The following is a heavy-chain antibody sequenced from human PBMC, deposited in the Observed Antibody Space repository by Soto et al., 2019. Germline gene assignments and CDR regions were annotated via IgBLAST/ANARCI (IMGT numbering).Heavy chain of an antibody. CDR3: ASRKSSPYFDY. J-gene: IGHJ4*02. V-gene: IGHV4-30-4*01. Sequence: SETLPLTCAVSGGSISSGDYYWSWIRQPPGKGLEWIGNIYYSGSTYYNPSLKSRVTISVDTSKKQFPLKLSSVTAADTAVYYCASRKSSPYFDYWGQGTLVTVSS. D-gene: IGHD3-10*01. CDR1: GGSISSGDYY. CDR2: IYYSGST.